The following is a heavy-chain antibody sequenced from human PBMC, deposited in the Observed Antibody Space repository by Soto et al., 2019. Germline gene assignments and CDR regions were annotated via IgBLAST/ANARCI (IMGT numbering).Heavy chain of an antibody. Sequence: PGESLKISCKGSGYSFTSYWIGWVRQMPGKGLEWMGIIYPGDSDTRYSPSFQGQVTISADKSISTAYLQWCSLKASYTAMYYCARTSAAGKYYYGMDVWGQGTTVTVSS. V-gene: IGHV5-51*01. J-gene: IGHJ6*02. CDR2: IYPGDSDT. D-gene: IGHD6-13*01. CDR1: GYSFTSYW. CDR3: ARTSAAGKYYYGMDV.